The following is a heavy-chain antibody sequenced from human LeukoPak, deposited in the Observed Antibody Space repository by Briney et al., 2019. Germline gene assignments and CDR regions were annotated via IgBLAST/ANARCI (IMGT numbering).Heavy chain of an antibody. D-gene: IGHD3-10*01. CDR3: ARDRLLWFGELPQFDY. J-gene: IGHJ4*02. CDR2: ISSSSTTI. Sequence: PGGSLRLSCAASGFTFSDYYMSWIRQAPGKGLEWVSYISSSSTTIYYADSLKGRFTISRDNAKNSLYLQMNSLRAEDTAVYYCARDRLLWFGELPQFDYWGQGTLVTVSS. CDR1: GFTFSDYY. V-gene: IGHV3-11*04.